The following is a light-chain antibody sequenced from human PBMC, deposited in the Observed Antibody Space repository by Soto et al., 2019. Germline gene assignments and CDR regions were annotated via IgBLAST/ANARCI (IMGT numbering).Light chain of an antibody. Sequence: QSALTQPASVSGSPGQSITMSSTGTSSDVGGYNYVSWYQQHPGKAPKLMIYEVSNRPSGVSNRFSGSKSGNTASLTISGLQAEDEADYYCSSYTSSSPYVFGTGTKLTVL. J-gene: IGLJ1*01. CDR3: SSYTSSSPYV. CDR2: EVS. V-gene: IGLV2-14*01. CDR1: SSDVGGYNY.